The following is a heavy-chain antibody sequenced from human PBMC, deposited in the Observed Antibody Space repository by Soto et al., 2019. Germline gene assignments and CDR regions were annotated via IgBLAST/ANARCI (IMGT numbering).Heavy chain of an antibody. CDR2: IYYTGST. Sequence: SETLSLTCTVSGGSMSSNYWTWIRQSPGKGLEWIGYIYYTGSTKYNPSLQSRVTISLDTSKNQFSLRLTSVTSADTAVYYCARGGSYGDVFDYWGQGAQVTVSS. D-gene: IGHD4-17*01. CDR1: GGSMSSNY. V-gene: IGHV4-59*01. CDR3: ARGGSYGDVFDY. J-gene: IGHJ4*02.